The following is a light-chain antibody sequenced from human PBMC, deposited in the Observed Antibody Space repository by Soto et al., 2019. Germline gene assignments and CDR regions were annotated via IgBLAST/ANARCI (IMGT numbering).Light chain of an antibody. CDR3: SSYTDRNNLV. J-gene: IGLJ1*01. V-gene: IGLV2-8*01. CDR1: SSDIGGYNS. Sequence: QLVLTQSPSASGSPGQSVTISCTGTSSDIGGYNSVSWYQQHPGKAPKVMIYDVSKRPSGVPDRFSGSKSGNTASLTVSALQAEDEADYYCSSYTDRNNLVFGTGTKLTVL. CDR2: DVS.